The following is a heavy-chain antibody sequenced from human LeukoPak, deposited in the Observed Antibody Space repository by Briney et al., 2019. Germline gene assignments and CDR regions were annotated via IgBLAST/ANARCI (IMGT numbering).Heavy chain of an antibody. V-gene: IGHV3-23*01. Sequence: PGGSLRLSCAASGFTFSSYAMSWVRQAPGKGREWVSAISGSGGSTYYADSVKGRFTISRDNSKNTLYLQMNSLRAADTAVYYCAKSPTYYYDSSGYYYFDYWGQGTLVTVSS. CDR3: AKSPTYYYDSSGYYYFDY. J-gene: IGHJ4*02. CDR1: GFTFSSYA. D-gene: IGHD3-22*01. CDR2: ISGSGGST.